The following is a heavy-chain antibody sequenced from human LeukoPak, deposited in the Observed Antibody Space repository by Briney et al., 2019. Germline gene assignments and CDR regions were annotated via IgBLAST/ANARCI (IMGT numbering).Heavy chain of an antibody. CDR2: IKQDGSEK. Sequence: PGGSLRLSCAASGFTFSSYWMSWVRQAPGKGLEWVANIKQDGSEKYYVDSVKGRFTISRDNAKNSLYLQMNSLRAEDTAVYYCARGAAGTGYYYYYMDVWGKGITVTVSS. CDR1: GFTFSSYW. CDR3: ARGAAGTGYYYYYMDV. D-gene: IGHD6-13*01. V-gene: IGHV3-7*01. J-gene: IGHJ6*03.